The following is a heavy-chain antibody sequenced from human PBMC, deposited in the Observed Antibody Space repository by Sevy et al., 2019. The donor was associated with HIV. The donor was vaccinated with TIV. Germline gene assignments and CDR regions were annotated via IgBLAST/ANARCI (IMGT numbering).Heavy chain of an antibody. D-gene: IGHD3-10*01. CDR2: ISYEGSDE. CDR1: GFSFSNYA. J-gene: IGHJ6*02. CDR3: AKDMALNYYGSGSYYNAQDGMDV. Sequence: GGSLRLSCAASGFSFSNYAMHWVRQAPGKGLEWVAVISYEGSDEDYSDSVKGRFTISRDNSKNTLSLQMNSLTVEDTAVYYCAKDMALNYYGSGSYYNAQDGMDVRGRGTTVTVSS. V-gene: IGHV3-30*18.